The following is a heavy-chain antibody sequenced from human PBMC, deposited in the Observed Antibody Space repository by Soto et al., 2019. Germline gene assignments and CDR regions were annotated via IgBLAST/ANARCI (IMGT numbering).Heavy chain of an antibody. V-gene: IGHV3-30-3*01. CDR1: GFTFSSYA. Sequence: VGSLRLSCAASGFTFSSYAMHWVRQAPGKGLEWVAVISYDGSNKYYADSVKGRFTISRDNSKNTLYLQMNSLRAEDTAVYYCARVVPQLAPYYYYVMDVWGQGTTVTVSS. J-gene: IGHJ6*02. CDR3: ARVVPQLAPYYYYVMDV. CDR2: ISYDGSNK. D-gene: IGHD6-13*01.